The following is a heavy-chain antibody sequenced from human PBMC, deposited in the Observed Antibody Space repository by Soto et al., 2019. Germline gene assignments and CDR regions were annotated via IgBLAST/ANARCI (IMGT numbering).Heavy chain of an antibody. Sequence: SVKVSCKASGGTFSSYAISWVRQAPGQGLEWMGGIIPIFGTANYAQKFQGRVTITADKSTSTAYMELSSLRSEDTAVYYCARLPFGGFLNGPRFDYWGQGTLVTVYS. V-gene: IGHV1-69*06. CDR2: IIPIFGTA. CDR1: GGTFSSYA. D-gene: IGHD3-10*01. CDR3: ARLPFGGFLNGPRFDY. J-gene: IGHJ4*02.